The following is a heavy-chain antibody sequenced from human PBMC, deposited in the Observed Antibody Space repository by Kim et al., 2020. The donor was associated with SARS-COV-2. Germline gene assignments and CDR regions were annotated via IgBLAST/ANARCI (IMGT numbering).Heavy chain of an antibody. CDR2: ISGSGGNT. D-gene: IGHD6-13*01. CDR3: AKAPSEYTSSWYMGGDY. CDR1: GFTFTNYA. Sequence: GGSLRLSCAASGFTFTNYAMSWVRQAPGKGLEWVSAISGSGGNTYYADSVKGRFTISRDNSRNTLSLQMHSLRAEDTAMYYCAKAPSEYTSSWYMGGDYWGAGTLVTVSS. J-gene: IGHJ4*02. V-gene: IGHV3-23*01.